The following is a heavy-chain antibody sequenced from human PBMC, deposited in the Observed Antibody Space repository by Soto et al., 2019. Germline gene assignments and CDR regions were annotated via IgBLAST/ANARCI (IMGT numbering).Heavy chain of an antibody. D-gene: IGHD6-13*01. V-gene: IGHV3-30*18. CDR3: AKPSRGGWSSSWYYYYYGMDV. Sequence: GGSLRLSCAASGFTFSSYGMHWGRQAPGKGLEWVAVISYDGSNKYYADSVKGRFTISRDNSKNTLYLQMNSLRAEDTAVYYCAKPSRGGWSSSWYYYYYGMDVWGQGTTVTVSS. CDR2: ISYDGSNK. CDR1: GFTFSSYG. J-gene: IGHJ6*02.